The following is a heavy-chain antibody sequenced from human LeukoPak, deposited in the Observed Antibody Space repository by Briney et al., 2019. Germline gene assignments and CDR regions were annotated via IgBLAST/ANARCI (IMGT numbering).Heavy chain of an antibody. CDR3: AKDGGYSSGWYSGHDAFDI. Sequence: PGGSLRLSCAASGFSFSNYGMHWVRQAPGKGLEWVAVIWYDGSNKYYADSVKGRFTISRDNSKNALYLQMNSLRAEDTAVYYCAKDGGYSSGWYSGHDAFDIWGQGIMVTVSS. D-gene: IGHD6-19*01. CDR1: GFSFSNYG. V-gene: IGHV3-33*06. J-gene: IGHJ3*02. CDR2: IWYDGSNK.